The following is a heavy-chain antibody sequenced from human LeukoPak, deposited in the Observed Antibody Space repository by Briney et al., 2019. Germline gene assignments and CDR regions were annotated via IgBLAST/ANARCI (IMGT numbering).Heavy chain of an antibody. CDR1: GGSISSGGYY. V-gene: IGHV4-31*03. D-gene: IGHD3-3*01. J-gene: IGHJ5*02. CDR3: ARAHYDFWSGYYPGNWFDP. Sequence: PSQTLSLTCTVSGGSISSGGYYWSWIRQHPGKGLEWIGYIYYSGSTYYNPSLKSRVTISVDTSKNQFSLKLSSVTAADTAVYYCARAHYDFWSGYYPGNWFDPWGQGTLVTVSP. CDR2: IYYSGST.